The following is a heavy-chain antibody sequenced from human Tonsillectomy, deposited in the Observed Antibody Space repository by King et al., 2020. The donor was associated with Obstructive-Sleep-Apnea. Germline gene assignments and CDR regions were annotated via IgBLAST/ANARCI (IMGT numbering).Heavy chain of an antibody. CDR1: GYTFTGYY. CDR2: VNPNSGGT. CDR3: ATVAIATTTYYFDY. J-gene: IGHJ4*02. Sequence: VQLVESGAEVKKPGASVKVSCKASGYTFTGYYVHWVRQAPGHGLEWLGLVNPNSGGTNYAQKFQGRVTMTRDKSISTAYMELSRLRSDDTAVYYCATVAIATTTYYFDYWGQGTLVTVSS. D-gene: IGHD5-12*01. V-gene: IGHV1-2*02.